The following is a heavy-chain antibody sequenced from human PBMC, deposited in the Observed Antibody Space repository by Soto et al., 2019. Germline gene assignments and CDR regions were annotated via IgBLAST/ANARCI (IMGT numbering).Heavy chain of an antibody. CDR2: IIPIFGTA. CDR3: ARDVSSIAARPDYYYYGMDV. CDR1: GGTFSSYA. D-gene: IGHD6-6*01. Sequence: GASVKVSCKASGGTFSSYAISWVRQAPGQGLEWMGGIIPIFGTANYAQKFQGRVTITADESTSTAYMELSSLRSEDTAVYYCARDVSSIAARPDYYYYGMDVWGQGTTVTVSS. V-gene: IGHV1-69*13. J-gene: IGHJ6*02.